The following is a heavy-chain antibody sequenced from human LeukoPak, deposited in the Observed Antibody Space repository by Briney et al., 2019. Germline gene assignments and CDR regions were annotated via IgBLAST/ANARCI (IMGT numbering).Heavy chain of an antibody. J-gene: IGHJ4*02. Sequence: PSETLSLTCTVSGDSISRYYWSWIRQPAGKGLEWIGRIYNGGIITYNPSLKSRVTMSIDTSNNQFSLRLRFVTAADTAVYYCARDGRADTAMAKFDYWGQGTLVTVSS. D-gene: IGHD5-18*01. V-gene: IGHV4-4*07. CDR1: GDSISRYY. CDR3: ARDGRADTAMAKFDY. CDR2: IYNGGII.